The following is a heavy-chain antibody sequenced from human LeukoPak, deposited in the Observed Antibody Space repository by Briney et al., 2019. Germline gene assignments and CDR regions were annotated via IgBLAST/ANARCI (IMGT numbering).Heavy chain of an antibody. CDR3: ARGGPVLRYFDWLTRPLFDY. D-gene: IGHD3-9*01. CDR2: INHSGST. J-gene: IGHJ4*02. CDR1: GWSFSGYY. Sequence: SETLSLTCAVYGWSFSGYYWSWIRQPPGKGLEWIGEINHSGSTNYNPSLKSRVTISVDTPKNQFSLKPSSVAAADTAVYYCARGGPVLRYFDWLTRPLFDYWGQGTLVTVSS. V-gene: IGHV4-34*01.